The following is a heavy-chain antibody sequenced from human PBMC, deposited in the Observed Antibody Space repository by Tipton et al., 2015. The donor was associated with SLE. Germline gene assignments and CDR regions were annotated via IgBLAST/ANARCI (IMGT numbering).Heavy chain of an antibody. CDR2: INPNSGGT. V-gene: IGHV1-2*02. CDR3: ARDLVGARGY. Sequence: YYMHWVRQAPGQGLEWMGWINPNSGGTNYAQKFQGRVTMTRDTSISTTYMELSRLRSDDTAVYYCARDLVGARGYWGQGTLVTVSS. J-gene: IGHJ4*02. CDR1: YY. D-gene: IGHD1-26*01.